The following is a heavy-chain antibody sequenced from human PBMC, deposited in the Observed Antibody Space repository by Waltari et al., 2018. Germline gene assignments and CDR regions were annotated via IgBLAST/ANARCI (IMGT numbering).Heavy chain of an antibody. Sequence: QVQLVESGGGVVQPGTSLRRSGAASGFIFGPFTIPRVRPAPGKGLEWVAVISSDGTNKYYPDSVEGRFTISRDNSKNTLYLQMNSLRADDTAVYYCARDSVGYSYGDYWGQGTLVTVSS. CDR3: ARDSVGYSYGDY. CDR2: ISSDGTNK. CDR1: GFIFGPFT. D-gene: IGHD5-18*01. V-gene: IGHV3-30*04. J-gene: IGHJ4*02.